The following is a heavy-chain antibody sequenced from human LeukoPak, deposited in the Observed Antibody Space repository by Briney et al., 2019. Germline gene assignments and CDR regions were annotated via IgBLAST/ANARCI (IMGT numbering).Heavy chain of an antibody. Sequence: GGSLRLSCAASGFTFSSYSMNWVRQVPGKGLEWVSSISSSSSYIYYADSVKGRFTISRDNAKNSLYLQMNSLRAEDTAVYYCARGVRRAFDIWGQGTMVTVSS. CDR1: GFTFSSYS. J-gene: IGHJ3*02. CDR2: ISSSSSYI. V-gene: IGHV3-21*01. CDR3: ARGVRRAFDI.